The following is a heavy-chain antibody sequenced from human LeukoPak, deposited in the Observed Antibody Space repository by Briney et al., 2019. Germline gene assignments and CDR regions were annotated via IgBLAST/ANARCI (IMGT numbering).Heavy chain of an antibody. CDR2: INPNSGGT. V-gene: IGHV1-2*02. J-gene: IGHJ4*02. D-gene: IGHD3-9*01. CDR3: ARDDYDILTGYYKGLDY. Sequence: ASVKVSCKASGYTFTGYYMHWVRQSPGQGLEWMGWINPNSGGTNYAQKFQRRVTMTRDTSISTAYMELSRLRSDDTAVYYCARDDYDILTGYYKGLDYWGQGTLVTVSS. CDR1: GYTFTGYY.